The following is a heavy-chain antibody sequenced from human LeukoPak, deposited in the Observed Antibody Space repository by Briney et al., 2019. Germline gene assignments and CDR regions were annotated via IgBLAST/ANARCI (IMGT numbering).Heavy chain of an antibody. CDR2: VYYSGDT. D-gene: IGHD5-24*01. CDR1: GGSITTGNDY. V-gene: IGHV4-39*01. CDR3: AREDGYNMDGAFDI. Sequence: SETLSLTCTLSGGSITTGNDYWGWVRQPPGKGLEWIGSVYYSGDTYYNPSLKSRVTISVDTSKNQFSLRLRSVTAADTAVYYCAREDGYNMDGAFDIWGQGTMVSVSS. J-gene: IGHJ3*02.